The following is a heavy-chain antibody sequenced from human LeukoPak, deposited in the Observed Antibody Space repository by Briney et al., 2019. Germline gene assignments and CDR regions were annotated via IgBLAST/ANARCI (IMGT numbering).Heavy chain of an antibody. J-gene: IGHJ5*01. Sequence: SETLSLTYTVSGGSISGYFWNWIRQPPGKGLEWIGYIHYSGTTNYNPSLKSRVTISLDTSGIQFSLKLTSVTAADTAVYYCARTPQYGVSWFDSWGQGTLVTVSS. D-gene: IGHD2/OR15-2a*01. CDR1: GGSISGYF. V-gene: IGHV4-59*08. CDR2: IHYSGTT. CDR3: ARTPQYGVSWFDS.